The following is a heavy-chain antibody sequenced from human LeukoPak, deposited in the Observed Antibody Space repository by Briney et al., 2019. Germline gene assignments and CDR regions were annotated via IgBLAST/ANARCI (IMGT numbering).Heavy chain of an antibody. CDR3: ARDRQYQLLMHRRGEDY. CDR1: GFTFSDYY. J-gene: IGHJ4*02. V-gene: IGHV3-11*04. D-gene: IGHD2-2*01. Sequence: GGFLRLSCAASGFTFSDYYMSWIRQAPGKGLEWVSYISSSGSTIYYADSVKGRFTISRDNTKSSLYLKMNSLRAEDTAVYYCARDRQYQLLMHRRGEDYWGQGTLVTVSS. CDR2: ISSSGSTI.